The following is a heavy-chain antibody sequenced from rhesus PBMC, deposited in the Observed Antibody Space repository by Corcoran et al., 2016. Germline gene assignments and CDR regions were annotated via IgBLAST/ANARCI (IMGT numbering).Heavy chain of an antibody. J-gene: IGHJ4*01. CDR1: GFSFRFYS. Sequence: EVQLVESGGDLAKPGGSLRLPCARSGFSFRFYSMSWVRPAPGKGLEWISGINSAGISTYYVDSVKGRFTISRENAKNTLYLQMDSLRAEDTAVYYCARGRCTTTTCYYFDYWGQGVLVTVSS. CDR3: ARGRCTTTTCYYFDY. V-gene: IGHV3S18*01. CDR2: INSAGIST. D-gene: IGHD2-2*01.